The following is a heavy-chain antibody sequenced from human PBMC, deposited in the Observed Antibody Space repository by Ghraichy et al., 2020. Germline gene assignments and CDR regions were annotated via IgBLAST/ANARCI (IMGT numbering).Heavy chain of an antibody. D-gene: IGHD2-21*02. CDR1: GFTFSSYA. J-gene: IGHJ4*02. CDR2: ISYDGSNK. V-gene: IGHV3-30-3*01. Sequence: GGSLRLSCAASGFTFSSYAMHWVHQAPGKGLEWVAVISYDGSNKYYADSVKGRFTISRDNSKNTLYLQMNSLRAEDTAVYYCASAVTAHDYWGQGTLVTVSS. CDR3: ASAVTAHDY.